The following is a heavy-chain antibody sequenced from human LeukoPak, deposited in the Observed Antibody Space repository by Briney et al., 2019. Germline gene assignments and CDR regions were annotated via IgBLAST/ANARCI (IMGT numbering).Heavy chain of an antibody. CDR2: INPNSGGT. CDR3: ARDHRALDV. Sequence: ASVKVSCKASGYTFTGYYMHWVRQAPGQGLEWMGWINPNSGGTNYAQKFQGRVTMTRNTSISTAYMELSSLTSEDTAVYYCARDHRALDVWGQGTLVTVSS. V-gene: IGHV1-2*02. J-gene: IGHJ5*02. CDR1: GYTFTGYY.